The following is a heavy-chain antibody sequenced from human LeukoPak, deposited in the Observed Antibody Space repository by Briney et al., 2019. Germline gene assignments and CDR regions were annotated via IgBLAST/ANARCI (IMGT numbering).Heavy chain of an antibody. CDR2: ISHSGST. CDR3: ARGDQGVIIDY. Sequence: SETLSLTCAVYGGSFSGYYWGWIRQPTGKGLEWIGEISHSGSTNYNPSLKSRVTMSVDTSKNQFSLKLSSVTAADTAVYYCARGDQGVIIDYWGQGTLVTVSS. D-gene: IGHD3-16*02. CDR1: GGSFSGYY. J-gene: IGHJ4*02. V-gene: IGHV4-34*01.